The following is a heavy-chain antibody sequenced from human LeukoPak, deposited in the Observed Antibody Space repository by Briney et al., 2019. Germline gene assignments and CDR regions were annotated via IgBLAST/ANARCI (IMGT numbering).Heavy chain of an antibody. V-gene: IGHV3-9*01. D-gene: IGHD3-22*01. Sequence: PGGSLRLSCAASGFTFDDYAMHWVRQAPGKGLEWVSGISWNNGSIGYADSVKGRFTISRDNAKNSLYLQMNSLRAEDTAVYYCAREGYYYDSSGCFDYWGQGTLVTVSS. CDR3: AREGYYYDSSGCFDY. CDR2: ISWNNGSI. CDR1: GFTFDDYA. J-gene: IGHJ4*02.